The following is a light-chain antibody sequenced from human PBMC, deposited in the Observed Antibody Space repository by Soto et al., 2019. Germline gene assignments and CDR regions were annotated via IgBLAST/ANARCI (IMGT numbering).Light chain of an antibody. J-gene: IGKJ1*01. Sequence: DIQMTQSPSSLSASVGDRVTITCQASQDINNYLNWYQHKPGKAPKLLIYDASNVETGVPSRFSGRGSGTDFTFTISSLQPEDIATYYCQQYGNLLWTFGQGTKVEIK. V-gene: IGKV1-33*01. CDR3: QQYGNLLWT. CDR1: QDINNY. CDR2: DAS.